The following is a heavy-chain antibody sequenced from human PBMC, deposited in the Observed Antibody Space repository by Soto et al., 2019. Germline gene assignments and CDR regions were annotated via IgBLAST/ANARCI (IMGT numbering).Heavy chain of an antibody. CDR1: GYTFTGYY. J-gene: IGHJ4*02. V-gene: IGHV1-2*04. D-gene: IGHD4-17*01. CDR3: ARGDYCDYGGSDFDY. CDR2: INPNSGGT. Sequence: QVQLVQSGAEVKKPGASVKVSCKASGYTFTGYYMYWVRQAPGQGLERMGWINPNSGGTNYAHKLRGWVPKARDTSISTAHMELSRLRSDDTAVYYCARGDYCDYGGSDFDYLGQGTLVTVSS.